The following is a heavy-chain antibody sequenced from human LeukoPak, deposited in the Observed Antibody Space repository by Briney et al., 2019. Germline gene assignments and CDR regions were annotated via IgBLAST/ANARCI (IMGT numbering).Heavy chain of an antibody. CDR2: INPNSGGT. CDR3: ARAYDSSGYVIDY. J-gene: IGHJ4*02. D-gene: IGHD3-22*01. CDR1: GYTFTGYY. V-gene: IGHV1-2*02. Sequence: EASVKVSCKASGYTFTGYYMHWVRQAPGQGLEWMGWINPNSGGTNYAQKFQGRVTMTRDTSISTAYMELSRLRSDDTAVYYCARAYDSSGYVIDYWGQGTLVTVSS.